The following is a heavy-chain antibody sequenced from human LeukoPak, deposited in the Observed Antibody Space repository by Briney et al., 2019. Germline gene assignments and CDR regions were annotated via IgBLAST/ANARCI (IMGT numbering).Heavy chain of an antibody. CDR2: IIPILGIA. V-gene: IGHV1-69*04. D-gene: IGHD3-22*01. CDR1: GGTFSSYA. CDR3: ATAPGIVVVYAFDI. Sequence: SVKVSCKASGGTFSSYAISWVRQAPGQGLEWMGRIIPILGIANYAQKFQGRVTITADKSTSTAYMELSSLRSEDTAAYYCATAPGIVVVYAFDIWGQGTMVTVSS. J-gene: IGHJ3*02.